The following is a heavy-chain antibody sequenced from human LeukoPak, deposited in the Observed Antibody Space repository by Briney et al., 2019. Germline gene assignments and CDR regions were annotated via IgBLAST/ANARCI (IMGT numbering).Heavy chain of an antibody. CDR2: IIPIFGTA. Sequence: GASVKVSCKASGGTFNSYAISWVRQAPGQGLEWMGGIIPIFGTANHAQKFQGRVTITTDESTSTAYMELSSLRSEDTAVYYCATGIRDCGGDCYYLEAKTEYFQHWGQGTLVTVSS. J-gene: IGHJ1*01. V-gene: IGHV1-69*05. D-gene: IGHD2-21*02. CDR1: GGTFNSYA. CDR3: ATGIRDCGGDCYYLEAKTEYFQH.